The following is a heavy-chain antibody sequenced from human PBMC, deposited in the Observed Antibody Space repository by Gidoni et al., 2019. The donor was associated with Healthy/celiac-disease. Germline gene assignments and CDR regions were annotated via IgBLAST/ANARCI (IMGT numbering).Heavy chain of an antibody. D-gene: IGHD5-12*01. CDR3: ARVLRWLQFPNLGYFDY. Sequence: GFTFSSYGMHWVRQAPGKGLEWVAVIWYDGSNKYYADSVKGRFTISRDNSKNTLYLQMNSLRAEDTAIYYCARVLRWLQFPNLGYFDYWGQGTLVTVSS. J-gene: IGHJ4*02. V-gene: IGHV3-33*01. CDR2: IWYDGSNK. CDR1: GFTFSSYG.